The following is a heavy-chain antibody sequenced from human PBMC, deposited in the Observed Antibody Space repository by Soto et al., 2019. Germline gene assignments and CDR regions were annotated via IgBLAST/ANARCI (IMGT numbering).Heavy chain of an antibody. J-gene: IGHJ4*02. D-gene: IGHD3-22*01. V-gene: IGHV1-69*01. CDR3: ARGLYYYDSSGYTIDY. CDR1: GGTFSSYA. Sequence: ASVKVYCKASGGTFSSYAISWVRQAPGQGLESMGGIIPIFGTANYAQKFQGRVTVTADESTSTAYMELSSLRSEDTAVYYCARGLYYYDSSGYTIDYWGQGTLVTVS. CDR2: IIPIFGTA.